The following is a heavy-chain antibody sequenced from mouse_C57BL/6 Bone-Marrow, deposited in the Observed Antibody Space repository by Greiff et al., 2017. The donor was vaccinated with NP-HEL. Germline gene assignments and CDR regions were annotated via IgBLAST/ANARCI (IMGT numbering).Heavy chain of an antibody. CDR3: ARGDYDYFDY. CDR2: ISDGGSYT. Sequence: VQLKESGGGLVKPGGSLKLSCAASGFTFSSYAMSWVRQTPEKRLEWVAPISDGGSYTYYPDNVKGRFTISRDNAKNNLYLQMSHLKSEDTAMYYCARGDYDYFDYWGQGTTLTVSS. V-gene: IGHV5-4*01. CDR1: GFTFSSYA. J-gene: IGHJ2*01. D-gene: IGHD2-4*01.